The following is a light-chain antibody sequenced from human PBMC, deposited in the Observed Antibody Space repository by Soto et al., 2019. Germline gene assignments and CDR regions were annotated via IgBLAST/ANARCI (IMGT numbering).Light chain of an antibody. CDR1: QSISNDH. V-gene: IGKV3-20*01. CDR3: QQYSSYWT. CDR2: GTS. J-gene: IGKJ1*01. Sequence: EIVLTQSPGTLSLSPGERVTLSCRASQSISNDHLAWYQQKPGQAPRLLIHGTSNRATGIPDRFSGSGSGTDFTLTISSLQPDDFATYYCQQYSSYWTFAQGTKVDI.